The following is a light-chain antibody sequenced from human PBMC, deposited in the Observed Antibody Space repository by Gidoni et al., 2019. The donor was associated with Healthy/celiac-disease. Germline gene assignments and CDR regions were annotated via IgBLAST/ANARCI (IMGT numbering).Light chain of an antibody. CDR3: QQYDNLPPLT. V-gene: IGKV1-33*01. CDR2: DAA. Sequence: DIPMTQSPSSLSASVRDRVTITSQASQDISNYLNWYQQKPGKAPKLLIYDAANLETGVPSRFSRSGAGTEFTFTISSLQPDDIATYYCQQYDNLPPLTFGGGTKVEIK. J-gene: IGKJ4*01. CDR1: QDISNY.